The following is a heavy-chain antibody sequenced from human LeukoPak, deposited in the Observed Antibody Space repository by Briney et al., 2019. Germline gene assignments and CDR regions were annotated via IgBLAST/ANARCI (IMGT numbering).Heavy chain of an antibody. J-gene: IGHJ4*02. CDR2: ISSSGSTI. Sequence: QSGGSLRLSCAASGFTFTSYEMNWVRQAPGKGLEWVSYISSSGSTIYYADSVKGRFTISRDNAKNSLYLQMNSLRAEDTAVYYCARRYCSSTSCTLDHWGQGTLVTVSS. D-gene: IGHD2-2*01. V-gene: IGHV3-48*03. CDR1: GFTFTSYE. CDR3: ARRYCSSTSCTLDH.